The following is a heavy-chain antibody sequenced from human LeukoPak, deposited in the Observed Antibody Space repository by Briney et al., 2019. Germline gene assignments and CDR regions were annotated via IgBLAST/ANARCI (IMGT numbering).Heavy chain of an antibody. J-gene: IGHJ6*03. D-gene: IGHD2-15*01. CDR2: IIPIFGTA. CDR3: AREGYCSGGSCYSDYYYYMDV. CDR1: GGTFSSYA. Sequence: VKVSCKASGGTFSSYAISWVRQAPGQGLEWMGRIIPIFGTANYAQKFQGRVTITADKSTSTAYMELSSLRSEDTAVYYCAREGYCSGGSCYSDYYYYMDVCGKGTTVTVSS. V-gene: IGHV1-69*06.